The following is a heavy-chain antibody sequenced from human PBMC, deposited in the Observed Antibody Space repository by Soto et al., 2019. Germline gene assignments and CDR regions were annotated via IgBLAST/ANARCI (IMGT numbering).Heavy chain of an antibody. V-gene: IGHV3-23*01. J-gene: IGHJ2*01. CDR3: AKHRPRIAVAGTGWYFDL. Sequence: EVQLLESGGGLVQPGGSLRLSCAASGFTFSSYAMSWVRQAPGKGLEWVSAISGSGGSTYYADSVKGRFTISRDNSKNTLYRQMNSLRAEDTAVYYCAKHRPRIAVAGTGWYFDLWGRGTLVTVSS. CDR1: GFTFSSYA. CDR2: ISGSGGST. D-gene: IGHD6-19*01.